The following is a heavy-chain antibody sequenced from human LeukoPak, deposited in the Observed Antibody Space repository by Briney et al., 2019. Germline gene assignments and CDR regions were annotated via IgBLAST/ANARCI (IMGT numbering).Heavy chain of an antibody. CDR1: GFTFSNYA. CDR2: ISESGDTT. V-gene: IGHV3-23*01. Sequence: PGGSLRLSCAAPGFTFSNYAMNWVRRAPGKGLEWVSSISESGDTTHYADSVKGRFTISRDNAQNTLYLQMNTLRAEDTALYYCAKQWVDCWGQGTLVTVSS. J-gene: IGHJ4*02. CDR3: AKQWVDC. D-gene: IGHD1-26*01.